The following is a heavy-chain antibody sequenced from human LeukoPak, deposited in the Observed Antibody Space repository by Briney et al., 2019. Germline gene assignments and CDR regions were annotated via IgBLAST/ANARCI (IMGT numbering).Heavy chain of an antibody. V-gene: IGHV3-23*01. CDR1: GFTFSSYG. CDR3: ARDTYDSSGYYFYYYYYMDV. J-gene: IGHJ6*03. CDR2: ISGSGGST. D-gene: IGHD3-22*01. Sequence: GGTLRLSCAASGFTFSSYGMSWVRQAPGKGLEWVSAISGSGGSTYYADSVKGRFTISRDNAKNSLYLQMNSLRAEDTAVYYCARDTYDSSGYYFYYYYYMDVWGKGTTVTVSS.